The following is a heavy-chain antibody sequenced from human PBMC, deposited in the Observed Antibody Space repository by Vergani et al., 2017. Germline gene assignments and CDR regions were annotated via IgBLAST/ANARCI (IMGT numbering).Heavy chain of an antibody. CDR1: GFTFSGSA. D-gene: IGHD6-19*01. CDR2: IRSKANSYAT. V-gene: IGHV3-73*02. J-gene: IGHJ6*02. CDR3: ARELYSSGWDFYYYYGMDV. Sequence: EVQLVESGGGLVQPGGSLKLSCAASGFTFSGSAMHWVRQASGKGLEWVGRIRSKANSYATAYAASVKGRFTISRDDSKNTAYLQMNSLRAEDTAVYYCARELYSSGWDFYYYYGMDVWGQGTTVTVSS.